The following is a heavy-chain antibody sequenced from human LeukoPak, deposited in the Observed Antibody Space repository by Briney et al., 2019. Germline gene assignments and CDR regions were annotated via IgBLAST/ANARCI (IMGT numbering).Heavy chain of an antibody. V-gene: IGHV3-23*01. CDR2: ITGSGDKT. J-gene: IGHJ4*02. D-gene: IGHD4-11*01. CDR3: AKDRVTTVTTFFSQFDF. CDR1: GSTFSNYA. Sequence: GGSLRLSCAASGSTFSNYAMHWVRQAPGKGLEWVSGITGSGDKTYYTDSLKGRFTISRDNSKNTLFLQISSLRADDTAVYYCAKDRVTTVTTFFSQFDFWGQGTLVTVSS.